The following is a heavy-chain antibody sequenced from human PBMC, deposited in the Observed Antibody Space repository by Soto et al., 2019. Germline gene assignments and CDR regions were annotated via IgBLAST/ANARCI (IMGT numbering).Heavy chain of an antibody. J-gene: IGHJ5*02. Sequence: PGGSLRLSCAASGFTVSSNYMSWVRQAPGKGLEWVSYINSTGTICYADSVKGRFTISRDNAKNSLYLQMNSLRAEDTAVYYCAREPRYYYDSSGYLNWFDPWGQGTLVTVSS. CDR1: GFTVSSNY. D-gene: IGHD3-22*01. CDR3: AREPRYYYDSSGYLNWFDP. CDR2: INSTGTI. V-gene: IGHV3-48*01.